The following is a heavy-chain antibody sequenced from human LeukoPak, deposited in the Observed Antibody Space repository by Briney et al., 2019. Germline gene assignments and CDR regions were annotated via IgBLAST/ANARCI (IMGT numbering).Heavy chain of an antibody. V-gene: IGHV4-34*01. CDR3: ARDKLAQQLVPPEVRYYYYGMDV. J-gene: IGHJ6*02. CDR1: GGSFSGYY. Sequence: PSETLSLTCAVYGGSFSGYYWSWIRQPPGKGLEWVGEINHSGSTNYNPSLKSRVTMSVDTSKNQFSLKLSSVTAADTAVYYCARDKLAQQLVPPEVRYYYYGMDVWGQGTTVTVSS. D-gene: IGHD6-13*01. CDR2: INHSGST.